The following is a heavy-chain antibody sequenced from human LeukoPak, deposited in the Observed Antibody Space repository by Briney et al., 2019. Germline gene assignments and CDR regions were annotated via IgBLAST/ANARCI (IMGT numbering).Heavy chain of an antibody. Sequence: ASVKVSCKASGYTFTSYDINWVRQATGQGLEWMGWMNPNSDNTGYAQKFQGRVTMTRNTSISTAYMELSSLRSEDTAVYYCARGGILTGYYRYYYYYMDVWGKGTTVTVSS. J-gene: IGHJ6*03. V-gene: IGHV1-8*01. D-gene: IGHD3-9*01. CDR1: GYTFTSYD. CDR3: ARGGILTGYYRYYYYYMDV. CDR2: MNPNSDNT.